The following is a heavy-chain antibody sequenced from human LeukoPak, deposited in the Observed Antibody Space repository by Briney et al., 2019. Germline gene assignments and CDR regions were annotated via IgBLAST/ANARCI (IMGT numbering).Heavy chain of an antibody. CDR2: IYPGDSDT. CDR1: GYSFTNYW. V-gene: IGHV5-51*01. J-gene: IGHJ4*02. D-gene: IGHD5-12*01. CDR3: ARRSRFGYDNDYGLDY. Sequence: GESLKISCKGSGYSFTNYWIGWVRQMPGKGLEWMGIIYPGDSDTRYSPSFRGQVTISADKSISTAYLQWSSLKASDTAMYYCARRSRFGYDNDYGLDYWGQGTLVTVSS.